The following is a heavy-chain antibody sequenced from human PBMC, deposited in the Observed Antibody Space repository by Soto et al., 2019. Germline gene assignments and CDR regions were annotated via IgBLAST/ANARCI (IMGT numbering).Heavy chain of an antibody. CDR1: GYIFSDYA. CDR2: INAGNGNT. J-gene: IGHJ4*02. Sequence: QVQLVQSGAEERKPGASVKVSCKASGYIFSDYAFHWVRQAPGQRPEWVGWINAGNGNTKYLQKLKGRVTITRDTSASTAYMELSGLRSEDTAVYYCAKAGYDTSAFIDYWGQGTLVTVSS. CDR3: AKAGYDTSAFIDY. V-gene: IGHV1-3*05. D-gene: IGHD3-22*01.